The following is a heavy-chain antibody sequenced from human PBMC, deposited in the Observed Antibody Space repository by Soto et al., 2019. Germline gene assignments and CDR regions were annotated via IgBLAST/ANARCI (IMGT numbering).Heavy chain of an antibody. CDR3: ARDKITGLFDY. D-gene: IGHD2-8*02. CDR2: INHSGST. Sequence: SETLSLTCAVYGGSFSGYYWTWIRQPPGTGLEWIGEINHSGSTNYNPSIKSRDNISVDTSKNQFSLKLTSVTAADMAVYYCARDKITGLFDYWGQGTLVTVS. V-gene: IGHV4-34*01. J-gene: IGHJ4*02. CDR1: GGSFSGYY.